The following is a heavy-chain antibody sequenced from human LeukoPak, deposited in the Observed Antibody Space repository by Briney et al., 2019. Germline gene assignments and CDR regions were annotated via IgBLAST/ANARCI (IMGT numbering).Heavy chain of an antibody. Sequence: GGSLRLSCAASGFSFSSYAMSWVRQAPGKGLEWVSAISGSGGSTYYADSVKGRFTISRDNSKNTLYLQMNSLRAEDTAVYYCAKAKYQLPHFDYRGQGTLVTVSS. CDR3: AKAKYQLPHFDY. V-gene: IGHV3-23*01. CDR2: ISGSGGST. CDR1: GFSFSSYA. J-gene: IGHJ4*02. D-gene: IGHD2-2*01.